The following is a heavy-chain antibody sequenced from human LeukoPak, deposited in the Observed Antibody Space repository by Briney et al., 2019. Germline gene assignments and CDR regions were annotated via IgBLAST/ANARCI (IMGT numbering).Heavy chain of an antibody. CDR1: GFTFSSYA. J-gene: IGHJ4*02. D-gene: IGHD3-10*01. CDR3: AKVRFGVTARYYFDY. Sequence: PGGSLRLSCAASGFTFSSYAMSWVRQAPGKGLEWVSVISGSGASTYYADSVKGRFTISRDNSKNTLYLQMNSLRAEDTAVYYCAKVRFGVTARYYFDYWGQGTLVTVSS. V-gene: IGHV3-23*01. CDR2: ISGSGAST.